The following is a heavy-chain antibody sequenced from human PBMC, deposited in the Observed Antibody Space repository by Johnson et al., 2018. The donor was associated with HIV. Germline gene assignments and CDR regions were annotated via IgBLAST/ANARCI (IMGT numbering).Heavy chain of an antibody. D-gene: IGHD1-26*01. CDR3: AKDGGSYGGAFDI. CDR2: ISSSGSTI. J-gene: IGHJ3*02. CDR1: GFPFSDYY. V-gene: IGHV3-11*04. Sequence: QVQLVESGGGVVRPGGSLRLSCAASGFPFSDYYMNWIRQAPGKGLEWVSYISSSGSTIYYADSVKGRFTISRDNAKNSLYMQMNSLRVDDTAVYYCAKDGGSYGGAFDIWGQGTMVTVSS.